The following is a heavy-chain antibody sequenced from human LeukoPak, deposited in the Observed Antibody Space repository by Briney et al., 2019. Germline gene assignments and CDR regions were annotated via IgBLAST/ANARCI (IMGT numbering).Heavy chain of an antibody. J-gene: IGHJ3*02. CDR2: VNHSGST. CDR3: ATVSVLRYFDWLGYAFDI. Sequence: SETLSLTCAVYGGSFSGYYWSWIRQPPGKGLEWIGEVNHSGSTNYNPSLKSRVTISVDTSKNQFSLKLSSVTAADTAVYYCATVSVLRYFDWLGYAFDIWGQGTMVTVSS. CDR1: GGSFSGYY. V-gene: IGHV4-34*01. D-gene: IGHD3-9*01.